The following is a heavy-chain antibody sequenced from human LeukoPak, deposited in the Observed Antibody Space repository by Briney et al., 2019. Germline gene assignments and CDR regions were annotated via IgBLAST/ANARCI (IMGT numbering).Heavy chain of an antibody. CDR2: ISGSGGST. Sequence: GGSLRLSCAASGFTFSSYAVSWVRQAPGKGLEWVSAISGSGGSTYYADSVKGRFTISRDNSKNTLYLQMNSLRAEDTAVYYCARVGSSGWYFYDSSGDYFDYWGQGTLVTVSS. D-gene: IGHD6-19*01. V-gene: IGHV3-23*01. J-gene: IGHJ4*02. CDR1: GFTFSSYA. CDR3: ARVGSSGWYFYDSSGDYFDY.